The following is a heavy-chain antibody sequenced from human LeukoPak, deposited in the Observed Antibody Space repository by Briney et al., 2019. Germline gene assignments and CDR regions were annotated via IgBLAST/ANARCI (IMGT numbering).Heavy chain of an antibody. V-gene: IGHV4-34*01. J-gene: IGHJ5*02. CDR3: AGGDPHYYDSSNYWFDP. CDR2: INHSGST. CDR1: GGSISSYY. Sequence: PSETLSLTCTVSGGSISSYYWSWIRQPPGKGLEWIGEINHSGSTNYNPSLKSRVTISVDTSKNQFSLKLSSVTAADTAVYYCAGGDPHYYDSSNYWFDPWGQGTLVTVSS. D-gene: IGHD3-22*01.